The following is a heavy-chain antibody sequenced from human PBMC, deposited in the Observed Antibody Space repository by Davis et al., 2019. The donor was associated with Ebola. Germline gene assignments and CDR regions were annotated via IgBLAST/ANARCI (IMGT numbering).Heavy chain of an antibody. V-gene: IGHV4-34*01. J-gene: IGHJ6*02. Sequence: PSETLSLTCAVYGGSFSGYYWSWIRQPPGKGLEWIGEINHSGSTNYNPSLKSRVTISVDTSKNQFSLKLSSVTAADTAVYYCARLAVADTAWGMDVWGQGTTVTVSS. CDR3: ARLAVADTAWGMDV. CDR1: GGSFSGYY. D-gene: IGHD6-19*01. CDR2: INHSGST.